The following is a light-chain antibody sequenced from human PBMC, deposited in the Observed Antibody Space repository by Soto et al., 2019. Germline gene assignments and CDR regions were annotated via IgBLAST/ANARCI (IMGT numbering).Light chain of an antibody. V-gene: IGKV1-5*03. CDR1: QSISSW. CDR2: KAS. J-gene: IGKJ4*01. Sequence: DIRMTQSPSSLSASVGDRVTITCRASQSISSWLAWYQQKPGKAPKLLIYKASSLESGVPSRFSGSGSGTEFTLTISSLQPDDFATYYCQQYKSYSLTFGGGTKVDIK. CDR3: QQYKSYSLT.